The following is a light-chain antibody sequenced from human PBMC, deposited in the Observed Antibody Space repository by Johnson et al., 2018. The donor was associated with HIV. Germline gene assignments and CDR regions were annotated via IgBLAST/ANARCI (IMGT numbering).Light chain of an antibody. CDR3: GTWDSRLSVYV. V-gene: IGLV1-51*02. CDR2: ENN. J-gene: IGLJ1*01. Sequence: QSVLTQPPSVSAAPGQKVTISCSGSSSNIGNNYVSWYQQLPGTAPKLLIYENNKRPSGIPDRFSGSKSGTSATLVISGLHTGDEADYYCGTWDSRLSVYVFGTGTKVTVL. CDR1: SSNIGNNY.